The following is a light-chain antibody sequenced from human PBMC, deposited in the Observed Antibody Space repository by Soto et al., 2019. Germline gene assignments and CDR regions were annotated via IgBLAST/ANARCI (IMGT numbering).Light chain of an antibody. Sequence: DIHMTQSPYTLSASVGDRVTITCRTGQIIDNWLAWYQQKPGKPPKLLIYRESSLKTGVPSRFSGSGSGTEFTLTISNLQPDDSATYYCQEYNSYFGGGTKLEIK. CDR3: QEYNSY. V-gene: IGKV1-5*03. CDR2: RES. CDR1: QIIDNW. J-gene: IGKJ4*01.